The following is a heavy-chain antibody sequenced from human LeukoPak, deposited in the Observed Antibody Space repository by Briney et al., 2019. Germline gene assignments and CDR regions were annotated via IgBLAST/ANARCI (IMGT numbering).Heavy chain of an antibody. CDR2: ISAYNANT. J-gene: IGHJ3*02. D-gene: IGHD3-22*01. Sequence: ASVKVCCKASGYTFTNYGISWVRQAPGQGLEWMGWISAYNANTNYAQKLQGRVTMTTDTSTNTAYMELRSLRSDDTAVYYCARDLYYYDSSGYRRGDAFDIWGQGTMVTVSS. CDR3: ARDLYYYDSSGYRRGDAFDI. CDR1: GYTFTNYG. V-gene: IGHV1-18*01.